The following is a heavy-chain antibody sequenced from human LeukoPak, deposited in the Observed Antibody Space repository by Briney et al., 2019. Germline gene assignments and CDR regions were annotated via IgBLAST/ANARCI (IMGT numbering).Heavy chain of an antibody. V-gene: IGHV3-30-3*01. J-gene: IGHJ4*02. CDR3: ARGNPYYYDSSGHDY. D-gene: IGHD3-22*01. Sequence: GGSLRLSCEGSAFIFSGHWMNWVRQAPGKGLEWVAVISYDGSNKYYADSVKGRFTISRDNSKNTLYLQMNSLRAEDTAVYYCARGNPYYYDSSGHDYWGQGTLVTVSS. CDR2: ISYDGSNK. CDR1: AFIFSGHW.